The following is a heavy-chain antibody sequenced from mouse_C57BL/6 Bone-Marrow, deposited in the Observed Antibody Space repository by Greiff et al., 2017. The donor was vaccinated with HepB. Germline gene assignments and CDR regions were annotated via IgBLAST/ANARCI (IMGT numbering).Heavy chain of an antibody. Sequence: VQLQQSGAELVRPGASVKLSCTASGFNIKDDYMHWVKQRPEQGLEWIGWIDPENGDTEYAPKFQGKATITADTSSNTAYLQLSSLTSEDTAVYYCTTWHYFDYWGQGTTLTVSS. CDR2: IDPENGDT. V-gene: IGHV14-4*01. J-gene: IGHJ2*01. CDR1: GFNIKDDY. CDR3: TTWHYFDY.